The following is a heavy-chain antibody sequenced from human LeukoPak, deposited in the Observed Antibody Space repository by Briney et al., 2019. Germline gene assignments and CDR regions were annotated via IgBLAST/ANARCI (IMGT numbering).Heavy chain of an antibody. CDR3: ARGPYCGGDCYPQGFDY. D-gene: IGHD2-21*02. J-gene: IGHJ4*02. V-gene: IGHV3-48*01. CDR2: ISSSSSTI. Sequence: GGPLRLSCAASGFTFSSYSMNWVRQAPGKGLEWVSYISSSSSTIYYADSVKGRFTISRDNAKNSLYLQMNSLRAEDTAVYYCARGPYCGGDCYPQGFDYWGQGTLVTVSS. CDR1: GFTFSSYS.